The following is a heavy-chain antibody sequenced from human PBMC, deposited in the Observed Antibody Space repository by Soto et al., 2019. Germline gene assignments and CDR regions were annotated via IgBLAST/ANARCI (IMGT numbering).Heavy chain of an antibody. D-gene: IGHD3-22*01. CDR2: ISYDGSNK. CDR1: GFTFSSYA. Sequence: GGSLRLSCAASGFTFSSYAMHWVRQAPGKGLEWVAVISYDGSNKYYADSVKGRFTISRDNSKNTLYLQMNSLRAEDTAVYYCARDYYKYYDSSGYYRSPAYWGQGTLVTVSS. V-gene: IGHV3-30-3*01. CDR3: ARDYYKYYDSSGYYRSPAY. J-gene: IGHJ4*02.